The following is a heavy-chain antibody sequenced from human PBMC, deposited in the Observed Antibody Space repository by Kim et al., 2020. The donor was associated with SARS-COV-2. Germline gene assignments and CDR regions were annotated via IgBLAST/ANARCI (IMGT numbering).Heavy chain of an antibody. CDR3: ARSPLERGNYYYYYGMDV. V-gene: IGHV1-2*02. J-gene: IGHJ6*02. D-gene: IGHD1-1*01. CDR2: INPNSGGT. Sequence: ASVKVSCKASGYTFTGYYMHWVRQAPGQGLEWMGWINPNSGGTNYAQKFQGRVTMTRDTSISTAYMELSRLRSDDTAVYYCARSPLERGNYYYYYGMDVWGQGTTVTVSS. CDR1: GYTFTGYY.